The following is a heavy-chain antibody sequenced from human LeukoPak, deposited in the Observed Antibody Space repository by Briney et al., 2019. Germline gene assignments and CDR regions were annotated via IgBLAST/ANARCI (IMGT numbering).Heavy chain of an antibody. V-gene: IGHV3-15*01. CDR2: IKNKADGGTK. D-gene: IGHD3-22*01. CDR1: GFTFSNAW. CDR3: SPLGGSGYHDYWSFDL. J-gene: IGHJ2*01. Sequence: PGGSLRLSCAASGFTFSNAWMSWVRQAPGKGLEWIGRIKNKADGGTKDYAAPVKGRFTILRDDSKNTLYLQMNSLRTEDTAVYYCSPLGGSGYHDYWSFDLWGRGTLVTVSS.